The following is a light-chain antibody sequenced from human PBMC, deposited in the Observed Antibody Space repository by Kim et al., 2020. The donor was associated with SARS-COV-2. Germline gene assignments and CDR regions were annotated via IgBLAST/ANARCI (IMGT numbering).Light chain of an antibody. V-gene: IGLV3-9*01. CDR1: KIGPKN. J-gene: IGLJ3*02. CDR2: RDD. Sequence: SVALGQTANITCGADKIGPKNVHWYQQRPGQAPLLVMFRDDNRPSGIPGRFSGSNSRSAATLTISRAQAEDEADYYCQVWDRRTVVFGGGTQLTVL. CDR3: QVWDRRTVV.